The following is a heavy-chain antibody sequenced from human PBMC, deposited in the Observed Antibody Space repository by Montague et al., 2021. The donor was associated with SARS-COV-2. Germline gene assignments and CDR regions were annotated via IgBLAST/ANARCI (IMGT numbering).Heavy chain of an antibody. CDR1: GGSFSGYY. D-gene: IGHD3-16*02. V-gene: IGHV4-34*01. J-gene: IGHJ4*02. Sequence: SETLSLTCAVYGGSFSGYYWSWIRQPPGKGLEWIGEINHSGSTNYNPSLKSRVTISVDTSKNQFSLKLSSVTAADTAVYYCARGYDYVWGSYRYTYYFDHWGQGTLVTVSS. CDR2: INHSGST. CDR3: ARGYDYVWGSYRYTYYFDH.